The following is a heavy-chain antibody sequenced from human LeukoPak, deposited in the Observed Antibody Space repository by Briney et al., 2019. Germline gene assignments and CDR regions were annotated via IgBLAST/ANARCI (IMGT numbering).Heavy chain of an antibody. D-gene: IGHD3-9*01. CDR3: VKDWHILTGRNCFDP. CDR1: GYTFNNYG. J-gene: IGHJ5*02. V-gene: IGHV1-18*01. Sequence: ASVKVSCKASGYTFNNYGISWVRQAPGQGLEWMGWVSPYNGDTNYAQKFRGRVTMYTDTSTSTAYMELRSLRLDDTAIYYCVKDWHILTGRNCFDPWGQGTLVTVSS. CDR2: VSPYNGDT.